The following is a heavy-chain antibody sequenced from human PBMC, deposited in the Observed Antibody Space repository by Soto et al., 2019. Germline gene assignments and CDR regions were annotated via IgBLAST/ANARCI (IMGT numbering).Heavy chain of an antibody. V-gene: IGHV1-69*19. D-gene: IGHD3-10*01. CDR2: ISPMFGAA. J-gene: IGHJ4*02. CDR3: AREVQVHTPAFVY. Sequence: QVQLVQSGAAMKKPGSSVKVSCQSSGGTFNTYAMNWVRQATGQGPEWMGDISPMFGAANYAPKFQGRVTTTADESTGTSYMQLSSLTSEDTAPYFCAREVQVHTPAFVYWGQGTLVTVSS. CDR1: GGTFNTYA.